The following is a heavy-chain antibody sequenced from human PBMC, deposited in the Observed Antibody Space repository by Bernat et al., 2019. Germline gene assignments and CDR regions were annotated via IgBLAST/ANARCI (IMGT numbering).Heavy chain of an antibody. V-gene: IGHV1-69*01. CDR1: GGTFSSYA. CDR3: ATSFMITFGGVSMHDAFDI. D-gene: IGHD3-16*01. Sequence: QVQLVQSGAEVKKPGSSVKVSCKASGGTFSSYAISWVRQAPGQGLEWMGGIIPIFGTANYAQKFQGRVTITADESTSTAYMELNSLRSEDTAVYYCATSFMITFGGVSMHDAFDIWGQGTMVTVSS. CDR2: IIPIFGTA. J-gene: IGHJ3*02.